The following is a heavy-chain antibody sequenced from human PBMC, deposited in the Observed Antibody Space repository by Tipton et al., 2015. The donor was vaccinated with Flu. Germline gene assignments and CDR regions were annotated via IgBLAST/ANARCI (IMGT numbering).Heavy chain of an antibody. D-gene: IGHD3-10*01. Sequence: QSGPEVKKPGSSVKVSCKASGGTFSSYAISWVRQAPGQGLEWMGGIIPILGIANYAQKFQGRVTITADKSTSTAYMELSSLRSEDTAVYYCARGDYGSGSPRDYYYYYGMDVWGQGTTVTVSS. J-gene: IGHJ6*02. CDR3: ARGDYGSGSPRDYYYYYGMDV. CDR1: GGTFSSYA. V-gene: IGHV1-69*04. CDR2: IIPILGIA.